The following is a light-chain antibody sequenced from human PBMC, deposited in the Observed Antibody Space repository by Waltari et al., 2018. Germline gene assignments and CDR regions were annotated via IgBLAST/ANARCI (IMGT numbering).Light chain of an antibody. J-gene: IGLJ3*02. CDR1: SSNIGINT. V-gene: IGLV1-44*01. CDR2: PNY. Sequence: SVLTQPPLASGTPGQRVTISCSGNSSNIGINTVTWYQPLPGTAPKLLIYPNYHRPSWVPDRCSASKSDTPASLAIRGLQSEDEADYFCATWDDSLNGRVFGGGTKLAVL. CDR3: ATWDDSLNGRV.